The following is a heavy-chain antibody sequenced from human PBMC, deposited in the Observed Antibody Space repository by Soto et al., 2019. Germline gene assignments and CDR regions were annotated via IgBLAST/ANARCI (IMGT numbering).Heavy chain of an antibody. J-gene: IGHJ4*02. CDR3: ASHHHDSSGSNTEYYFDY. D-gene: IGHD3-22*01. V-gene: IGHV1-69*13. Sequence: SVKVSCKASGGTFSSYAISWVRQAPGQGLEWMGGIIPIFGTANYAQKFQGRVTITADESTSTAYMELSSLRSEDTAVYYCASHHHDSSGSNTEYYFDYWGQGTLVTVSS. CDR2: IIPIFGTA. CDR1: GGTFSSYA.